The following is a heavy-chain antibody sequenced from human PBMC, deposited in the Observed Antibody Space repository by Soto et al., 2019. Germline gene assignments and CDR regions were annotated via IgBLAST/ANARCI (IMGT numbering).Heavy chain of an antibody. J-gene: IGHJ4*02. CDR3: ARGFPAFMYYFDY. V-gene: IGHV3-48*02. D-gene: IGHD3-3*02. CDR1: GFTFSSYS. Sequence: GGSLRLSCAASGFTFSSYSMNWVRQAPGKGLEWVSYISSSSSTIYYADSVKGRFTISRVNAKNSLYLQMNSLRDEDTAVYYCARGFPAFMYYFDYWGQGTLVTVSS. CDR2: ISSSSSTI.